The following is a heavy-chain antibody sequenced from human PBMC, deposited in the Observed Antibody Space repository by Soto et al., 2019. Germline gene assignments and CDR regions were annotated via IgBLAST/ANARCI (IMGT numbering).Heavy chain of an antibody. J-gene: IGHJ2*01. CDR1: GFTFSSYG. V-gene: IGHV3-33*01. Sequence: QVLLVESGVGVVQPGRSLRLSCAASGFTFSSYGMHWVRQAPGKGLDWVAVIWYDGSNKYYRDSVKGRFTISRDNSKNTLYLQMNSVRAEDTAMYYCARGWYCGGDCYEWYFDLWGRGTLVTVSS. CDR2: IWYDGSNK. D-gene: IGHD2-21*02. CDR3: ARGWYCGGDCYEWYFDL.